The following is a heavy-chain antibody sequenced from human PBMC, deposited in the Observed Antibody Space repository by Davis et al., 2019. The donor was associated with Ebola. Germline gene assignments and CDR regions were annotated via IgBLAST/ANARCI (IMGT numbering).Heavy chain of an antibody. D-gene: IGHD3-10*01. Sequence: SLKISCATSGLTFDDYAMHWFRQAPGKGLEWVSGINSNSGTSAYADSVKGRFTISRDNAQDSLYLQMNSLRTEDMAYYYCAKDFYGSGSYIDAWGQGTLVTVSS. J-gene: IGHJ5*02. CDR3: AKDFYGSGSYIDA. CDR1: GLTFDDYA. CDR2: INSNSGTS. V-gene: IGHV3-9*03.